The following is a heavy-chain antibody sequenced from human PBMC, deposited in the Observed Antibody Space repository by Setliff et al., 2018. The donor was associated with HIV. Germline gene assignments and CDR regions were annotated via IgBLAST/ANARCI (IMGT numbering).Heavy chain of an antibody. Sequence: SETLSLTCTVSGGSIKSSSYYWGWIRQPPGKGLEWIGSIYYSGNTYYNPSLKSRVAILEDTSRNQFSLRLSSVTAADTAIYYCARVPTSSWYVTTQRTKEDFHHWGQGTLVTV. J-gene: IGHJ1*01. CDR1: GGSIKSSSYY. D-gene: IGHD6-13*01. CDR2: IYYSGNT. V-gene: IGHV4-39*07. CDR3: ARVPTSSWYVTTQRTKEDFHH.